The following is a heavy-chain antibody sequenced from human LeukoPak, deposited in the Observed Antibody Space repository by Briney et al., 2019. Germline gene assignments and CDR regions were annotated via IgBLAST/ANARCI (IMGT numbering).Heavy chain of an antibody. Sequence: SETLSLTSAVYGGSFNGYYWSWIPHPPRKGLERSGEINHIGSTNYTTSPKSRVTPSVDTSKKKFSLIFRSMTGAQTAVYCFAGRTFGGVIAYWGQGTLVTVSS. CDR2: INHIGST. D-gene: IGHD3-16*02. CDR1: GGSFNGYY. CDR3: AGRTFGGVIAY. V-gene: IGHV4-34*01. J-gene: IGHJ4*02.